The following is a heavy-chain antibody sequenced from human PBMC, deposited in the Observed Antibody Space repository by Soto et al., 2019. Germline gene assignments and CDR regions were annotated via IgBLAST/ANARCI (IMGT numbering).Heavy chain of an antibody. V-gene: IGHV4-34*01. CDR3: AREMVSYYDFWSGPRPRGGLDY. Sequence: LSLTCAVSGVSFSFYYWRWIRQPPGKGLEWIGEINHSGSTNYNPSLKSRVTISVDTSKNQFSLKLSSVTAADTAVYYCAREMVSYYDFWSGPRPRGGLDYWGQGTLVTFSS. D-gene: IGHD3-3*01. CDR2: INHSGST. J-gene: IGHJ4*02. CDR1: GVSFSFYY.